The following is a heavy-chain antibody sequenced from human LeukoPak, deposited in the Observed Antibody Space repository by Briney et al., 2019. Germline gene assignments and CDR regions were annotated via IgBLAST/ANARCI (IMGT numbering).Heavy chain of an antibody. Sequence: GGSLRLSCAVSGFTFDDYAMHWVRQVPGKGLEWVSGINWNSDSIGYAVRGRFTISRDNAKNSLYLQMNSLRAEDTALYYCARGGSYGGYHSYWGQGTLVTVSS. V-gene: IGHV3-9*01. CDR1: GFTFDDYA. J-gene: IGHJ4*02. CDR3: ARGGSYGGYHSY. D-gene: IGHD4-23*01. CDR2: INWNSDSI.